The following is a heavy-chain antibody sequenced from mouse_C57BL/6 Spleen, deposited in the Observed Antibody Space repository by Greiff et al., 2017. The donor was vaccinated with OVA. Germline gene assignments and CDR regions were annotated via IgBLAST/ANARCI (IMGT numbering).Heavy chain of an antibody. D-gene: IGHD1-1*01. Sequence: VQLQQSGAELVKPGASVKLSCKASGYTFTSYWMHWVKQRPGQGLEWIGMIHPNSGSTNYNEKFKSKATLTVDKSSSTAYMQLSSLTSEDSAVYYCARWDYYGSSQFAYWGQGTLVTVSA. CDR1: GYTFTSYW. J-gene: IGHJ3*01. CDR3: ARWDYYGSSQFAY. V-gene: IGHV1-64*01. CDR2: IHPNSGST.